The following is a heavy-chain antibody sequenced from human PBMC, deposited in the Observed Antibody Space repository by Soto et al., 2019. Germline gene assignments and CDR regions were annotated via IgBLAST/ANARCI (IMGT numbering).Heavy chain of an antibody. CDR3: ETMSMSGYVHPRLQLKPHYYYYGMDV. V-gene: IGHV1-2*04. CDR2: INPNSGGT. CDR1: GYTFTGYY. Sequence: QVQLVQSGAEVKKPGASVKVSCKASGYTFTGYYMHWVRQAPGQGLEWMGWINPNSGGTNYAQKFQGWVTMTRDTSISTAYMELSRLRSDDTAVYYCETMSMSGYVHPRLQLKPHYYYYGMDVWGQGTTVTVSS. J-gene: IGHJ6*02. D-gene: IGHD5-12*01.